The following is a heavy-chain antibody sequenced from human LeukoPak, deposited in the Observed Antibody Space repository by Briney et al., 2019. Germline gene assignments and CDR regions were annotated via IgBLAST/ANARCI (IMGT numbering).Heavy chain of an antibody. CDR2: IIPIFGTA. J-gene: IGHJ3*02. CDR3: ARQAGPTRAFHI. D-gene: IGHD6-13*01. CDR1: GGTFSSYA. Sequence: GASVKVSCKASGGTFSSYAISWVRQAPGQGLEWMGGIIPIFGTANYAQKFQCRVTITADESTSTAYMELSSLRSDDTAVYYCARQAGPTRAFHIWGQGTMVTVSS. V-gene: IGHV1-69*13.